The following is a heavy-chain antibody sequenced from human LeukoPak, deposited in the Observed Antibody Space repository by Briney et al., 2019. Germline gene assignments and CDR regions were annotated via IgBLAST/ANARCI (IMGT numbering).Heavy chain of an antibody. D-gene: IGHD3-10*01. CDR2: INPSGGST. CDR1: GYTFTSYY. CDR3: ASDARFSGSYPYYFDY. V-gene: IGHV1-46*01. J-gene: IGHJ4*02. Sequence: ASVKVSCKASGYTFTSYYMHWVRQAPGQGLEWMGIINPSGGSTSYAQKFQGRVTMTRDTSTSTAYMELSSLRSEDTAVYYCASDARFSGSYPYYFDYWGQGTLVTVSS.